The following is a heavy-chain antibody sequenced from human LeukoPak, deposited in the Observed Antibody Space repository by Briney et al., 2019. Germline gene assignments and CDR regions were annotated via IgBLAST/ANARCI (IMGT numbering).Heavy chain of an antibody. CDR2: ISYDGSNK. Sequence: GRSLRLSCAASGFTFSSYAMHWVRQAPGKGLEWVAVISYDGSNKYYADSVKGRFTISRDNAKNSLYLQMNSLRAEDTAVYYCANEGIAARPLDYWGQGTLVTVSS. CDR1: GFTFSSYA. V-gene: IGHV3-30-3*02. J-gene: IGHJ4*02. D-gene: IGHD6-6*01. CDR3: ANEGIAARPLDY.